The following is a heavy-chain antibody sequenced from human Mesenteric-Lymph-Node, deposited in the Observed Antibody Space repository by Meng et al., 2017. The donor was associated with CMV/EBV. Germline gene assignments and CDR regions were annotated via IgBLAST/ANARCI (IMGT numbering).Heavy chain of an antibody. CDR1: GFTFSYYT. J-gene: IGHJ4*02. Sequence: GGSLRLSCIASGFTFSYYTMNWVRQAPGRGLEWVAVVSSDGSNEYYADSVKGRFTISRDNSKNTLYLQMNSLRADDTAVYYCARKYSSSWYSFDYWGQGTLVTVSS. D-gene: IGHD6-13*01. V-gene: IGHV3-30*04. CDR3: ARKYSSSWYSFDY. CDR2: VSSDGSNE.